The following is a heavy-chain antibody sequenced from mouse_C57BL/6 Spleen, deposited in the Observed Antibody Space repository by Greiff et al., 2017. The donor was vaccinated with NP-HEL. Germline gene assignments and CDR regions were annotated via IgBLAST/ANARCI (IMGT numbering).Heavy chain of an antibody. D-gene: IGHD2-4*01. CDR2: IDPSDSYT. CDR1: GYTFTSYW. V-gene: IGHV1-59*01. Sequence: QVQLQQSGAELVRPGTSVKLSCKASGYTFTSYWMHWVKQRPGQGLEWIGVIDPSDSYTNYNQKFKGKATLTVDTSSSTAYMQLSSLTSEDSAVYYCARKDYDDGYYFDYWGQGTTLTVSS. CDR3: ARKDYDDGYYFDY. J-gene: IGHJ2*01.